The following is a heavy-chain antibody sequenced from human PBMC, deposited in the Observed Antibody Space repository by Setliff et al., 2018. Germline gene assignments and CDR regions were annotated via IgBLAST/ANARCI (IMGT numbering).Heavy chain of an antibody. CDR2: IWGDGGTK. D-gene: IGHD2-15*01. Sequence: LRLSCAASGFTFSTYRMHWVRQAPGKGLEWVAVIWGDGGTKYHADSVKGRFPISRDNSKNTLYLQMNSLRPEDTAVYYCARTCSGSGCYAGLESWGQGTPVTVSS. CDR1: GFTFSTYR. V-gene: IGHV3-33*08. CDR3: ARTCSGSGCYAGLES. J-gene: IGHJ4*02.